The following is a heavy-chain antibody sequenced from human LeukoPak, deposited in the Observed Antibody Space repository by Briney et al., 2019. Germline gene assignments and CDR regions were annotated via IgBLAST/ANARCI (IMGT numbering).Heavy chain of an antibody. Sequence: GRSLRLSCAASGFTFDDYAMHWVRQAPGKGLGWVSGISWNSGSIGYADSVKGRFTISRDNAKNSLYLQMNSLRAEDTALYYCAKDLRRYCSSTSCLGGFDPWGQGTLVTVSS. D-gene: IGHD2-2*01. CDR3: AKDLRRYCSSTSCLGGFDP. V-gene: IGHV3-9*01. CDR2: ISWNSGSI. CDR1: GFTFDDYA. J-gene: IGHJ5*02.